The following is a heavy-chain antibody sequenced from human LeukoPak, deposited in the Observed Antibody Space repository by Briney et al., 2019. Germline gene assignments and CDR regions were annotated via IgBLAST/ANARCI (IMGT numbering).Heavy chain of an antibody. CDR2: INNAGGT. CDR1: GGSIGAHY. CDR3: ARDGTGFLHLAF. D-gene: IGHD1-1*01. V-gene: IGHV4-59*11. Sequence: PSETLSLTCDVSGGSIGAHYWSWVRQPPGNALEWIGYINNAGGTKYAAALESRVTMSADSAKNQVSLKLSSVTPADTAVYYCARDGTGFLHLAFWGQGILVTVSS. J-gene: IGHJ4*02.